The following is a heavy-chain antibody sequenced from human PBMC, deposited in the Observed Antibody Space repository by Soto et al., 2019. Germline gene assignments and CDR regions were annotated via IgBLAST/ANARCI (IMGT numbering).Heavy chain of an antibody. Sequence: GGSLRVSCAASGFTFSSYAMSWVRQAPGKGLEWVSGISGSGGSTYYADSVKGRFTISRDNSKNTLYLQMNSLRAEDTAVYYCAKRGEIVVAVAATHGYFDYWRQGTLVTVSS. D-gene: IGHD2-15*01. J-gene: IGHJ4*02. CDR3: AKRGEIVVAVAATHGYFDY. CDR2: ISGSGGST. V-gene: IGHV3-23*01. CDR1: GFTFSSYA.